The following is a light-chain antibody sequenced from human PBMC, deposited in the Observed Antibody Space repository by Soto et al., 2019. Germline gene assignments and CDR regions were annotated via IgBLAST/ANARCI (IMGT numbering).Light chain of an antibody. CDR2: DVS. Sequence: QSALTQPASVSGSPGQSITISCTGTSSDVGGYNYVSRYQQHPGKAPKVMIYDVSNRPSGVSNRFSGSKSGNTASLTISGLQAEDEADYYCSSYTRSSTRVFGGGTKLTVL. V-gene: IGLV2-14*01. CDR1: SSDVGGYNY. J-gene: IGLJ2*01. CDR3: SSYTRSSTRV.